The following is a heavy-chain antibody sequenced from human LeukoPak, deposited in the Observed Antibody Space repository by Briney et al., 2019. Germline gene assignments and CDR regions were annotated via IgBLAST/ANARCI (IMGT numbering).Heavy chain of an antibody. J-gene: IGHJ4*02. V-gene: IGHV3-23*01. CDR2: ISGSGGST. CDR3: AKPVGYCGGDCYAFDY. CDR1: GFTFSSYA. D-gene: IGHD2-21*02. Sequence: PGGSLRLSCAASGFTFSSYAMSWVRQAPGKGLEWVSAISGSGGSTYYADSVKGRFTISRDNSNNTLYLQMNSLRAEDTAVYYCAKPVGYCGGDCYAFDYWGQGTLVTVSS.